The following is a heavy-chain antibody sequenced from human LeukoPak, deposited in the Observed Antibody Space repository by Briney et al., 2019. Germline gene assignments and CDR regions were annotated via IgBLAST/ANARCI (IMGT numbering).Heavy chain of an antibody. CDR1: GITFRNYA. V-gene: IGHV3-23*01. CDR2: ITGSGDTR. J-gene: IGHJ3*01. D-gene: IGHD4-11*01. CDR3: GKVPNCDYIGAFDF. Sequence: GGSLRLSCVASGITFRNYAVTWVRQAPGKGLEWVSSITGSGDTRRYADSVKGRFTISRDNSVDTLYLQMNSLSAEDTAIYYCGKVPNCDYIGAFDFWGRGTMVTVSS.